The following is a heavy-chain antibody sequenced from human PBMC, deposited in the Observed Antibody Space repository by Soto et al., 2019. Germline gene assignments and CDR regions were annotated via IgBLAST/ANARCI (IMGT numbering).Heavy chain of an antibody. V-gene: IGHV1-18*01. CDR2: ISAYNGNT. J-gene: IGHJ4*02. CDR3: ARVGGPLVVVAYC. CDR1: GYTFTSYG. D-gene: IGHD2-15*01. Sequence: QVQLVQSGAEVKKPGASVKVSCKASGYTFTSYGISWVRQAPGQGLEWMGWISAYNGNTNYAQKLQGTVTMTTDTSTITAYMELSSLISDDTAVDYCARVGGPLVVVAYCWGPRTLGTVSS.